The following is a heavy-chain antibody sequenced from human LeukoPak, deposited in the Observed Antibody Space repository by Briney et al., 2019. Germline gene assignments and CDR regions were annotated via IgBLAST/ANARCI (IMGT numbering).Heavy chain of an antibody. CDR2: IISSGSTI. D-gene: IGHD2-15*01. J-gene: IGHJ3*02. Sequence: GGSLRLSCAASGFTFSDYYMSWIRQAPGKGLEWVSYIISSGSTIYYAASVKGRFTISRDNAKNSLSLQMNSLRAEDTAVYYCGAAPVVVSVFLGPTDVFDIWGQETMVTVSS. CDR3: GAAPVVVSVFLGPTDVFDI. V-gene: IGHV3-11*01. CDR1: GFTFSDYY.